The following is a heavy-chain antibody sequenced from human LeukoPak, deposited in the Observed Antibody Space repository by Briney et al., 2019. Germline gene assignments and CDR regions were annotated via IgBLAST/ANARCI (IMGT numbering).Heavy chain of an antibody. CDR3: ARGFGSSRFDP. CDR2: IGTYGGDT. V-gene: IGHV1-18*01. D-gene: IGHD2-2*01. Sequence: ASVKVSCKATSRISWVRQAPGQGLEWMGWIGTYGGDTYYAQKFQGRITVTTDTSTSTVYMELRNLRSDDTAVYYCARGFGSSRFDPWGQGTLVTVSS. CDR1: TSR. J-gene: IGHJ5*02.